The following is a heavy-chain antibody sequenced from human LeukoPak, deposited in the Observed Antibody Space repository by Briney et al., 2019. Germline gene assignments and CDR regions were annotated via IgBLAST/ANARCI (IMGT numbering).Heavy chain of an antibody. Sequence: GGSLRLSCAASGFTFSDYYMSWIRQAPGKGLEWVSYISSSGSTIYYADSVKGRFTISRDNAKNSLYLQMNSLRAEDTAVCYCARGDMVYAPTLFDYWGQGTLVTVSS. CDR1: GFTFSDYY. CDR3: ARGDMVYAPTLFDY. V-gene: IGHV3-11*04. CDR2: ISSSGSTI. J-gene: IGHJ4*02. D-gene: IGHD2-8*01.